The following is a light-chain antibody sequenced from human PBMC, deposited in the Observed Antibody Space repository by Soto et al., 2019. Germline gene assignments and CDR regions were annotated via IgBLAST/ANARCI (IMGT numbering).Light chain of an antibody. CDR3: QQNNKWPPVT. CDR2: GAS. V-gene: IGKV3-15*01. J-gene: IGKJ4*01. Sequence: EVVMTQSPATVSVSPGEGVTLSCRASQTISNDLAWYQQKPGQAPRLLIYGASTRATGVPARFSGGGSGTEFTLSITSLQSEDFAFYYCQQNNKWPPVTFGGGTKGEIK. CDR1: QTISND.